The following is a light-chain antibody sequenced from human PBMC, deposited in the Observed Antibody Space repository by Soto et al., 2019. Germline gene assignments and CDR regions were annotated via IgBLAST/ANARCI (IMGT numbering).Light chain of an antibody. CDR3: NSYTTTSSYV. Sequence: QSVLTQPASVSGSPGQLIAISCAGTGSDIGSYNRVSWYQQHPGKAPKLMIYEVTNRPSGVSDRFSGSKSGNTASLTISGLQAEDEADYYCNSYTTTSSYVFGTGTKVTVL. J-gene: IGLJ1*01. CDR2: EVT. V-gene: IGLV2-14*03. CDR1: GSDIGSYNR.